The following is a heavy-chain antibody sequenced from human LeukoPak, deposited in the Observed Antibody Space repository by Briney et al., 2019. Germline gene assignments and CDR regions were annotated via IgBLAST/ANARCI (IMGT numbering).Heavy chain of an antibody. V-gene: IGHV3-30-3*01. Sequence: PGGSLRLSCAASGFTFSSYAMHWVRQAPGKGLEWVAVTSSDGNIKNYADSVKGRFTISRDNSKNTLYLQMNSLRGEDTGVYYCARDPVPATARHFDYWGQGTLVTVSS. CDR3: ARDPVPATARHFDY. J-gene: IGHJ4*02. CDR1: GFTFSSYA. D-gene: IGHD1-1*01. CDR2: TSSDGNIK.